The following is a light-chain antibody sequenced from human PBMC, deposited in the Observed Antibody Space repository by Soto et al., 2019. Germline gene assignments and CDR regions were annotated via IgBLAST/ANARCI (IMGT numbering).Light chain of an antibody. V-gene: IGKV3-15*01. CDR1: QSVSSN. CDR2: GAS. Sequence: EIWMTQSPATLSVSPGERATLSCRASQSVSSNLAWYQQKTGQAPRLLIYGASTRATGIPARLSGSGYGTELTLTISSMKYEDFEVYYCQQYNNSPRTFGQGTKVDIK. J-gene: IGKJ1*01. CDR3: QQYNNSPRT.